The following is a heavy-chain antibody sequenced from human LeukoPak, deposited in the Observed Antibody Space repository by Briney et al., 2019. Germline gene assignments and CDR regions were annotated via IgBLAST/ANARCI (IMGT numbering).Heavy chain of an antibody. Sequence: SVKVSCKASGGTFSSYAISWVRQAPGQGLEWMGRIIPILGIANYAQKFQGRVTITADKSTSTAYMELSSLRSEDTAVYYCARDYGDYVPFDYWGQGTLVTVSS. V-gene: IGHV1-69*04. CDR3: ARDYGDYVPFDY. CDR2: IIPILGIA. J-gene: IGHJ4*02. CDR1: GGTFSSYA. D-gene: IGHD4-17*01.